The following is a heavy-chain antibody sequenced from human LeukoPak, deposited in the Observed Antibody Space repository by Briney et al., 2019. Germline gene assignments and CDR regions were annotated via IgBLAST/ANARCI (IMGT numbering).Heavy chain of an antibody. D-gene: IGHD3-22*01. CDR3: ARVLDDSSGYLGLDAFDI. Sequence: ASVKVSCKASGYTFTSYGISWVRQAPGQGLEWMGWISAYNGNTNYAQKLQGRVTMTTDTSTSTAYMELRSLRSDDTAVYYCARVLDDSSGYLGLDAFDIWGQGTMVTVSS. CDR2: ISAYNGNT. CDR1: GYTFTSYG. V-gene: IGHV1-18*01. J-gene: IGHJ3*02.